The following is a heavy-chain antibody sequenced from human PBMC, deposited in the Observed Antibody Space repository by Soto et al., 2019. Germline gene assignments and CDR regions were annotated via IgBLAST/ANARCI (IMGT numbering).Heavy chain of an antibody. Sequence: QVQLQESGPGLVKPSETLSLTCTVSGGSISSYYWSWIRQPAGKGLEWIGRIYTSGSTNYNPSLKSRVTMSGDTSKNQFSLKLSSVTAADTAVYYCARAKPYCSSTSCYTRSWFDPWGQGTLVTVSS. CDR2: IYTSGST. D-gene: IGHD2-2*02. V-gene: IGHV4-4*07. J-gene: IGHJ5*02. CDR1: GGSISSYY. CDR3: ARAKPYCSSTSCYTRSWFDP.